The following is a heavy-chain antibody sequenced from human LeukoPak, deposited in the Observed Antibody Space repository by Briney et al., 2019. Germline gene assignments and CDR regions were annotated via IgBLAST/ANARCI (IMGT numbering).Heavy chain of an antibody. CDR1: GYTFTTYY. D-gene: IGHD3-10*01. J-gene: IGHJ5*02. Sequence: ASVKVSCKASGYTFTTYYMHWVRQAPGQGLEWMGIITPSGGSTSYAQKFQGRVTMTRDMSTSTVYMDLSGLRSEDTAVYYCARDRYASGSYYNPNNCFDPWGQGTLVTVSS. V-gene: IGHV1-46*01. CDR3: ARDRYASGSYYNPNNCFDP. CDR2: ITPSGGST.